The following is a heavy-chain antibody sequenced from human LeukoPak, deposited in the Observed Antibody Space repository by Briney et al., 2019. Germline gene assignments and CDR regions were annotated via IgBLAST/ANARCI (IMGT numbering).Heavy chain of an antibody. CDR1: GYTFTSYG. Sequence: VASVKVSCKASGYTFTSYGISWVRQAPGQGLEWMGWISAYNGDTNYAQKLQGRVTMTTDTSTSTAYMELSSLRSEDTAVYYCARRYSRHFDYWGQGTLVTVSS. J-gene: IGHJ4*02. CDR2: ISAYNGDT. V-gene: IGHV1-18*01. D-gene: IGHD6-13*01. CDR3: ARRYSRHFDY.